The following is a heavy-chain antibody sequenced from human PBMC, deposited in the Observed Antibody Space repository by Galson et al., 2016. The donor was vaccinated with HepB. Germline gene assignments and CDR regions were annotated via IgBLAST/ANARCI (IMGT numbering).Heavy chain of an antibody. J-gene: IGHJ5*02. D-gene: IGHD6-19*01. CDR3: ARGYSSFSWFDP. Sequence: SLRLSCAASGFTVRSNYMNWVRQAPGKGLEWVSVIDSGGGTYYADSVKGRFIVSRDNSKNTLYLQMNSLRAGDTAVYYCARGYSSFSWFDPWGQGTLVTVSS. CDR1: GFTVRSNY. CDR2: IDSGGGT. V-gene: IGHV3-53*01.